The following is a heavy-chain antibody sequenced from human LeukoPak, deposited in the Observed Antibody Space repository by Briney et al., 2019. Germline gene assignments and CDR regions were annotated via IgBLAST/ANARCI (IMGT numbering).Heavy chain of an antibody. CDR1: GFTFSSYG. CDR3: ASGSDYFDC. CDR2: IWYDGSNK. V-gene: IGHV3-33*01. J-gene: IGHJ4*02. Sequence: GGSLRLSCAASGFTFSSYGMHWVRQAPGKGLEWVAVIWYDGSNKYYADSVKGRFTISRDNSKNTLYLQMNSLRAEDTAVYYCASGSDYFDCWGQGTLVTVSS.